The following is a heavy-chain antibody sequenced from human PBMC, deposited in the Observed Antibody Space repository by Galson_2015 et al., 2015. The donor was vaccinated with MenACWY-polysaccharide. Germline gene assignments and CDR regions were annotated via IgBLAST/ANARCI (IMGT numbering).Heavy chain of an antibody. Sequence: SVKVSCKASGYTFTSYDINWVRQATGQGLEWMGWMNPNSGNTGYAQKFQGRVTMTRNTSISTAYMELSSLRSEDTAVYYCARAETGTTLLRLLGTKYYYGMDVWGQGTTVTVSS. V-gene: IGHV1-8*01. J-gene: IGHJ6*02. CDR2: MNPNSGNT. CDR3: ARAETGTTLLRLLGTKYYYGMDV. CDR1: GYTFTSYD. D-gene: IGHD1-7*01.